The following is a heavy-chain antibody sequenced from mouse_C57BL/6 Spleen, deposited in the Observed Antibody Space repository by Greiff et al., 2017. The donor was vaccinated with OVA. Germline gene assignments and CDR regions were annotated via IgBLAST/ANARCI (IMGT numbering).Heavy chain of an antibody. CDR1: GYTFTSYW. D-gene: IGHD4-1*01. CDR3: ARYGEANWVFDY. J-gene: IGHJ2*01. CDR2: IHPNSGST. Sequence: QVQLQQPGAELVKPGASVKLSCKASGYTFTSYWMHWVKRRPGQGLEWIGMIHPNSGSTNYNEKFKSKATLTVDKSSSTAYMQLSSLTSEDSAVYYCARYGEANWVFDYWGQGTTLTVSS. V-gene: IGHV1-64*01.